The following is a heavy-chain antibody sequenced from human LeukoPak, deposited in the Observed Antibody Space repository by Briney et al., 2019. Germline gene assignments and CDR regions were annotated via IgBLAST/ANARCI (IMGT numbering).Heavy chain of an antibody. D-gene: IGHD3-10*01. V-gene: IGHV4-39*07. CDR3: ARSQFYGSGSYQGRWFDP. CDR1: GGSISSITYY. J-gene: IGHJ5*02. Sequence: SETLSLTCTVSGGSISSITYYWDWIRQPPGKGLEWIGNIYYSGSTYYNPSLKSRVTISVDTSKNQFSLRLSSVTAADTAVYYCARSQFYGSGSYQGRWFDPWGQGTLVTVSS. CDR2: IYYSGST.